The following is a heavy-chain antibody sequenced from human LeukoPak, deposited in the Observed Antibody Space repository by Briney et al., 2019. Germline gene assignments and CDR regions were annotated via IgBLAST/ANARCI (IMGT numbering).Heavy chain of an antibody. Sequence: ASVKVSCKASGYTFTSYGISWVRQAPGQGLEWMGWISAYNGNTNYAQKLQGRVTMTTDTSTSTAYMELRSLRSDDTAVYYCARVVEYDSSGLVDYWGQGTLATVSS. CDR3: ARVVEYDSSGLVDY. CDR2: ISAYNGNT. CDR1: GYTFTSYG. V-gene: IGHV1-18*01. D-gene: IGHD3-22*01. J-gene: IGHJ4*02.